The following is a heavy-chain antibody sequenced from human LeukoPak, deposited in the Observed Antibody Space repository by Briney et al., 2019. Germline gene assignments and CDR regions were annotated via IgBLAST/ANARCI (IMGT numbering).Heavy chain of an antibody. V-gene: IGHV3-23*01. CDR2: ISGSGGST. D-gene: IGHD6-19*01. J-gene: IGHJ6*02. CDR3: AKASGISGIAVLFYGMDV. CDR1: GFTFSSYA. Sequence: GGSLRLSCAASGFTFSSYAMSWVRQAPGKGLEWVSAISGSGGSTYYADSVKGRFTISRDNSKITLYLQMNSLRAEDTAVYYCAKASGISGIAVLFYGMDVWGQGTTVTVSS.